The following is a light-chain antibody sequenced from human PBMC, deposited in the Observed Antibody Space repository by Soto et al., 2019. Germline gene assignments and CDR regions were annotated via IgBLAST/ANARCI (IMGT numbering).Light chain of an antibody. CDR3: QQYGSSALT. J-gene: IGKJ4*01. Sequence: IGLTQSPGTLALSPGERATLSCRASQSVSSSYLAWYQQKPGQAPRLLIYGASSRATGIPDRFSGSGSGTDFTLTISRLEPEDFAVYYCQQYGSSALTFGGGTKVDIK. CDR2: GAS. V-gene: IGKV3-20*01. CDR1: QSVSSSY.